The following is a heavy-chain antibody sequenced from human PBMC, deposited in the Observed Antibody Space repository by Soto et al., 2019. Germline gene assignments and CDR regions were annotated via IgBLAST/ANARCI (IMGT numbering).Heavy chain of an antibody. D-gene: IGHD3-16*01. CDR2: IYGNGKRI. J-gene: IGHJ4*02. CDR3: IKESSPGGLDY. CDR1: GSTFDDYA. V-gene: IGHV3-9*01. Sequence: EVQLVESGGGLVQPGTSLRLSCVASGSTFDDYAMHWIRQAPGKGPEWVSGIYGNGKRIDYAESVKGRFTTSRDNAKSSLYLQMNDLRPEDTALYYCIKESSPGGLDYWGQGTLVTVSS.